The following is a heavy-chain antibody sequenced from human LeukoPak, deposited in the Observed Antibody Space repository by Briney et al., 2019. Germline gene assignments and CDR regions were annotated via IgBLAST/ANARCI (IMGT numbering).Heavy chain of an antibody. V-gene: IGHV4-61*02. J-gene: IGHJ3*02. CDR1: GGSISSGSYY. CDR3: ATGIVVVPAAHWIDAFDI. Sequence: PSETLSLTCTVSGGSISSGSYYWSWIRQPAGKGLEWIGRIYTSGSTNYNPSLKSRVTISVDTSKNQFSLKLSSVTAADTAVYYCATGIVVVPAAHWIDAFDIWGQGTVVTVSS. CDR2: IYTSGST. D-gene: IGHD2-2*01.